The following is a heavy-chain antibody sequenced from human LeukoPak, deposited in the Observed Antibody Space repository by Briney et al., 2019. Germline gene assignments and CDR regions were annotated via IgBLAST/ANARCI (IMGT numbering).Heavy chain of an antibody. CDR2: ISGSGGTT. J-gene: IGHJ6*03. CDR3: ARDGREGYGDYRIDYYYYYMDV. V-gene: IGHV3-23*01. CDR1: GFTFSKYG. D-gene: IGHD4-17*01. Sequence: GGSLRLSCAASGFTFSKYGVSWVRQAPGKGLEWVSGISGSGGTTYYADSVKGRFTISRDNSKNTLYLQMNSLRAEDTAVYYCARDGREGYGDYRIDYYYYYMDVWGKGTTVTVSS.